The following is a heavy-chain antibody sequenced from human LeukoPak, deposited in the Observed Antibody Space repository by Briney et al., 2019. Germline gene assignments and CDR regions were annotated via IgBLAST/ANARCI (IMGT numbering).Heavy chain of an antibody. V-gene: IGHV3-72*01. CDR1: GFTFSDHY. Sequence: GGSLRLSCAASGFTFSDHYMDWVRQAPGKGLEWVGRTRNKANSYTTEYAASVGGRFTISRDDSKNSLYLQMNSLKTEDTAVYYCASGLGYLFDYWGQGTLVTVSS. CDR2: TRNKANSYTT. J-gene: IGHJ4*02. D-gene: IGHD3-16*01. CDR3: ASGLGYLFDY.